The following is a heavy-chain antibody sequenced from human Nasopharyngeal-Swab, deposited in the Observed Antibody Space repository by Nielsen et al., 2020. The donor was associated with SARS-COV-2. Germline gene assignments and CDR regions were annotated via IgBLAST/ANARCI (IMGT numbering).Heavy chain of an antibody. CDR1: GYTFTSYG. J-gene: IGHJ4*02. CDR3: ARDQKYTTVVTRGGVIDY. CDR2: ISAYNGNT. Sequence: ASVNVSCKASGYTFTSYGISWVRQAPGQGLEWMGWISAYNGNTNYAQKLQGRVTMTTDTSTSTAYMELRSLRSDDTAVYYCARDQKYTTVVTRGGVIDYWGQGTLVTVSS. D-gene: IGHD4-23*01. V-gene: IGHV1-18*01.